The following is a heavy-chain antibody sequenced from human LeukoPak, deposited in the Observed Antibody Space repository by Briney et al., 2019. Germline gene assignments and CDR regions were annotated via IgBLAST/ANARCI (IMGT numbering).Heavy chain of an antibody. CDR1: GYTFTSYY. V-gene: IGHV1-46*01. J-gene: IGHJ4*02. D-gene: IGHD5-24*01. CDR2: INPSGGST. Sequence: ASVKVSCKASGYTFTSYYMHWVRQAPGQGLEWMGIINPSGGSTSYAQKFQGRVTMTRDTSTSTVYMEPSSLRSEDTAVYYCARDGGSRDGYNRPGYWGQGTLVTVSS. CDR3: ARDGGSRDGYNRPGY.